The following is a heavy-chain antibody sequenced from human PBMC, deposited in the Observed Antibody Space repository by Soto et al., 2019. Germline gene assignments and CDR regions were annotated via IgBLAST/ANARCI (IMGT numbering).Heavy chain of an antibody. J-gene: IGHJ4*02. V-gene: IGHV4-59*01. D-gene: IGHD4-4*01. CDR1: GGSISSYY. CDR3: ARDLYSNPRAVQY. CDR2: IYYTGTT. Sequence: QVQLLESGPGLVKPSETLSLTCTVSGGSISSYYWSWIRQPPGKGLEWIGYIYYTGTTNYNPSLESRVTMSLDTSEPQYSLKVTSLTAADTAVYYCARDLYSNPRAVQYWGLGTLVTVSA.